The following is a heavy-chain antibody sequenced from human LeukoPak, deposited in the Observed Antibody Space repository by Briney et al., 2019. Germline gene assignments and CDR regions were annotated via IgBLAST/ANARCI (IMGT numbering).Heavy chain of an antibody. V-gene: IGHV4-39*01. CDR3: ARLDYGTLYP. D-gene: IGHD3-16*01. CDR2: IYYSGST. J-gene: IGHJ5*02. CDR1: GGSISSSSYY. Sequence: SETLSLTCTVSGGSISSSSYYWGWIRQPPGKGLEWIGSIYYSGSTYYNPSLKSRVTISVDASKNQFSLKLSSVTAADTAVYYCARLDYGTLYPWGQGTLVTVSS.